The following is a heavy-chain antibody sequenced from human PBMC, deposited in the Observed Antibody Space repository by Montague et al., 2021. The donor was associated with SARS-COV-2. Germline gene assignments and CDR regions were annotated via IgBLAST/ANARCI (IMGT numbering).Heavy chain of an antibody. J-gene: IGHJ4*02. V-gene: IGHV4-39*01. CDR2: IYYSGST. D-gene: IGHD6-13*01. CDR3: ARALIAAAGTTSFDY. Sequence: SETLSLTCTVSSGSISSSSYFWGWIRQPPGKGLEWIGSIYYSGSTYYNPSLKSRVTISVDTSKNQFSLKLSSVTAADTAVYYCARALIAAAGTTSFDYWGQGTLVTVSS. CDR1: SGSISSSSYF.